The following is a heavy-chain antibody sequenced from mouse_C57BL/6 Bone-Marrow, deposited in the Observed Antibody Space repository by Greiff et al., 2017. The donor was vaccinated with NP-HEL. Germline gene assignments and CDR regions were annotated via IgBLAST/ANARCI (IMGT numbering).Heavy chain of an antibody. V-gene: IGHV12-3*01. Sequence: VKLQESGPGLVKPSQSLFLTCSITGFPITSGYYWIWIRQSPGKPLEWMGYITHSGETFYNPSLQSPTSITRETSKNQFFLQLHSVTTEDTAMYYCAGDSSGYGDFDYGGQGTTLTVSS. D-gene: IGHD3-2*02. CDR2: ITHSGET. CDR1: GFPITSGYY. J-gene: IGHJ2*01. CDR3: AGDSSGYGDFDY.